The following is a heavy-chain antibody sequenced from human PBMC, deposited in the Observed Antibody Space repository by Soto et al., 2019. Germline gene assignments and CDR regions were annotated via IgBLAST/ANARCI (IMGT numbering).Heavy chain of an antibody. CDR2: IYYSGST. V-gene: IGHV4-59*01. D-gene: IGHD2-21*02. J-gene: IGHJ3*02. CDR1: GGCISSYY. Sequence: SETLALTCTVYGGCISSYYWRWIRQPPGKGLEWIGYIYYSGSTNYNPSLKSRVTISVDTSKNQFSLKLSSVTAADTAVYYCARDGSTYCAGDCSDAFDIWGQGTMVTVS. CDR3: ARDGSTYCAGDCSDAFDI.